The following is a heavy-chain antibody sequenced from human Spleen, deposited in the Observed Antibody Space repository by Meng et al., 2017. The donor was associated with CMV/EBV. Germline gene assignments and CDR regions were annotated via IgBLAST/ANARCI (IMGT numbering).Heavy chain of an antibody. CDR3: AKDRSGRGRGLDY. CDR1: GFTLGSYW. Sequence: GGSLRLSCAASGFTLGSYWMNWVRQAPGKGLEWVAFTRYDGSNTRYGDSVKGRFTISRDNSKNRVFLQMNSLRPEDTAVYYCAKDRSGRGRGLDYWGQGTLVTVSS. V-gene: IGHV3-30*02. CDR2: TRYDGSNT. D-gene: IGHD1-26*01. J-gene: IGHJ4*02.